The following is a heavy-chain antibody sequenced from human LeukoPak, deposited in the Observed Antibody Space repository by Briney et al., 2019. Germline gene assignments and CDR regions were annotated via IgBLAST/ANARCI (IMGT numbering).Heavy chain of an antibody. J-gene: IGHJ3*02. D-gene: IGHD5-18*01. V-gene: IGHV3-23*01. CDR2: ISESGGTT. Sequence: GGSLRLSCAASGFTFSSYAMNWVRQAPGKGLEWVSSISESGGTTDYADSVKGRFTISRDNSKNTLYLQMNSLRAEDTAVYYCARSGDGYSYEDAFDIWGQGTMVTVSS. CDR3: ARSGDGYSYEDAFDI. CDR1: GFTFSSYA.